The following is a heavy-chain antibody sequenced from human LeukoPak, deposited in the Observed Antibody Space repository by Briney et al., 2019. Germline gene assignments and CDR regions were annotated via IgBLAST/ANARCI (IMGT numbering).Heavy chain of an antibody. CDR1: GYTFTSYG. CDR2: ISAYNGNT. Sequence: GASVKVSCKASGYTFTSYGISWVRQAPGQGLEWMGWISAYNGNTNYAQKLQGRVTMTTDTSTSTAYMELRRLRSDDTAVYYCARRYYYDSSGYSSDYWGQGTLVTVSS. CDR3: ARRYYYDSSGYSSDY. J-gene: IGHJ4*02. V-gene: IGHV1-18*01. D-gene: IGHD3-22*01.